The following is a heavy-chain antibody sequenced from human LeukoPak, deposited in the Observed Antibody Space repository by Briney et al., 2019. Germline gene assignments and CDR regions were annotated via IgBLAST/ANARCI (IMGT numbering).Heavy chain of an antibody. CDR1: GGSISSSSYY. V-gene: IGHV4-39*07. CDR3: ARTRLWFGELRRPNWFDP. J-gene: IGHJ5*02. CDR2: IYYSGST. Sequence: SETLSLTCTVSGGSISSSSYYWGWIRQPPGKGLEWIGSIYYSGSTNYNPSLKSRVTISIDTSKNQFSLKLSSVTAADTAVYYCARTRLWFGELRRPNWFDPWGQGTLVTVSS. D-gene: IGHD3-10*01.